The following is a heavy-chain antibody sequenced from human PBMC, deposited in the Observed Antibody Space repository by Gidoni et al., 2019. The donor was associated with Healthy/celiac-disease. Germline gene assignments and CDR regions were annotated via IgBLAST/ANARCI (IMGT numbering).Heavy chain of an antibody. V-gene: IGHV3-7*04. D-gene: IGHD3-22*01. CDR1: GFTFSSYW. J-gene: IGHJ4*02. CDR3: ARGWPDYYDSSGCDY. Sequence: EVQLVESGGGLVQPGGSLRLPCAASGFTFSSYWMSWVRQAPGKGLEWVANIKQDGSEKYYVDSVKGRFTISRDNAKNSLYLQMNSLRAEDTAVYYCARGWPDYYDSSGCDYWGQGTLVTVSS. CDR2: IKQDGSEK.